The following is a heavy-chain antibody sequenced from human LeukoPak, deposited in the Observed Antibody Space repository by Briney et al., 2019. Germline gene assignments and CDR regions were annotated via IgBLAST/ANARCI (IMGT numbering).Heavy chain of an antibody. CDR2: INSDGSWT. CDR3: VSFYETY. V-gene: IGHV3-74*01. Sequence: GGSLGLSCAASGNYWMHWVRQAPGKGLVWVSHINSDGSWTSYADSVKGRFTISEDNAKNTVYLQMNNLRAEDTAVYYCVSFYETYWGRGTLVTVSS. J-gene: IGHJ4*02. CDR1: GNYW. D-gene: IGHD2-2*01.